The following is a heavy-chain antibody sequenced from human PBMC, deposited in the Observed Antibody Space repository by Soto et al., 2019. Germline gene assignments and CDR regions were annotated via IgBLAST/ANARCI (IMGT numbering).Heavy chain of an antibody. V-gene: IGHV3-21*01. J-gene: IGHJ6*03. CDR2: ISSSSSYI. CDR1: GFTFSSYS. Sequence: LSLTCAASGFTFSSYSMNWVRQAPGKGLEWVSSISSSSSYIYYADSVKGRFTISRDNAKNSLYLQMNSLRAEDTAVYYCARDQVDYGDYGYYYYYMDVWGKGTTVTVSS. CDR3: ARDQVDYGDYGYYYYYMDV. D-gene: IGHD4-17*01.